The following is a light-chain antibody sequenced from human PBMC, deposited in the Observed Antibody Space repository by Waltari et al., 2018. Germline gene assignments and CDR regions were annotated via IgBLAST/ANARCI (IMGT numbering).Light chain of an antibody. CDR1: QKISNY. Sequence: DIQMTQSPSSLSASVGDRVTMTCRASQKISNYLNWYQQKPGGAPKLLVFAASYLQSGVPSRFSGNGSGTDFTLTISSLQPEDFATYYCQQPYSSPSTFGGGTRVEI. V-gene: IGKV1-39*01. CDR2: AAS. J-gene: IGKJ4*01. CDR3: QQPYSSPST.